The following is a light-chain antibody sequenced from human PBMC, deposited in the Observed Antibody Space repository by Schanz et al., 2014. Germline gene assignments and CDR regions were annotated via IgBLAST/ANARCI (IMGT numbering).Light chain of an antibody. CDR2: EVS. V-gene: IGLV2-8*01. Sequence: QSALTQPPSASGSPGQSVTISCTGTSSDVGGYKYVSWYQQHPGKAPKLMIYEVSKRPSGVPDRFSASKSGNTASLTVSGLQADDEADYYCSSYGGSNFVVFGGGTQLTVL. CDR1: SSDVGGYKY. J-gene: IGLJ2*01. CDR3: SSYGGSNFVV.